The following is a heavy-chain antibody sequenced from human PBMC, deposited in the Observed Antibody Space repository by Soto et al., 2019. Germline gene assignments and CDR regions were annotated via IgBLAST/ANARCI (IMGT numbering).Heavy chain of an antibody. V-gene: IGHV4-39*01. CDR2: IYYSGST. CDR3: ARRRHYYGSGSYYNYGRIYGMDV. J-gene: IGHJ6*04. CDR1: GGSISSSSYY. D-gene: IGHD3-10*01. Sequence: LETLSLTCTVSGGSISSSSYYWGWIRQPPGKGLEWIGSIYYSGSTYYNPSLKSRVTISVDTSKNQFSLKLSSVTAADTAVYYCARRRHYYGSGSYYNYGRIYGMDVWGEGTTVTVSS.